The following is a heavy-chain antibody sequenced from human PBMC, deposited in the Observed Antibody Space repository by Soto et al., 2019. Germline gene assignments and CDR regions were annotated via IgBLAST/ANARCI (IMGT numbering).Heavy chain of an antibody. CDR3: AHGRWEESRDGSRGWFDP. Sequence: QVQLVQSGAEVKKPGSSVNVSCKASGGTFSSYTISWVRQAPGQGLEWMGRIIPILGIANYARKFQGRVSACGIANYAQKCQGRVTNTAEKSSSTANMELSRLETEDTAVDYCAHGRWEESRDGSRGWFDPWGQGTLVTVSS. V-gene: IGHV1-69*02. CDR1: GGTFSSYT. J-gene: IGHJ5*02. CDR2: IIPILGIA. D-gene: IGHD1-26*01.